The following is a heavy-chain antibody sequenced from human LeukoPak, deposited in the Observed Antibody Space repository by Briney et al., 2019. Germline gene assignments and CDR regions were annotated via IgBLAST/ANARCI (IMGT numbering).Heavy chain of an antibody. CDR3: ARTMTTLTTHGELDF. J-gene: IGHJ4*02. D-gene: IGHD4-17*01. V-gene: IGHV1-3*01. CDR1: GYTFTSYA. Sequence: ASVKVSCKASGYTFTSYAMHWVRQAPGQRLEWMGWINAGNGNTKYSQKFQGRVTITRDTSAGTAYMELRNLSSDDTAVYYCARTMTTLTTHGELDFWGQGTLVTVSS. CDR2: INAGNGNT.